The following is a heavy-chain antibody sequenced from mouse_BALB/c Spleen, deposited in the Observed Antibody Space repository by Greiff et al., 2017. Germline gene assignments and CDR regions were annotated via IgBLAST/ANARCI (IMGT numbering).Heavy chain of an antibody. V-gene: IGHV5-17*02. Sequence: DVMLVESGGGLVQPGGSRKLSCAASGFTFSSFGMHWVRQAPEKGLEWVAYISSGSSTIYYADTVKGRFTISRDNPKNTLFLQMTSLRSEDTAMYYCARKDYDGLDYWGQGTSVTVSA. CDR3: ARKDYDGLDY. J-gene: IGHJ4*01. CDR1: GFTFSSFG. D-gene: IGHD2-4*01. CDR2: ISSGSSTI.